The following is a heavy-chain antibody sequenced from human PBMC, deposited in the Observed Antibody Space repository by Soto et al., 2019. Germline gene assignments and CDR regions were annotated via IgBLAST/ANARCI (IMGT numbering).Heavy chain of an antibody. J-gene: IGHJ4*02. D-gene: IGHD3-10*01. CDR1: GGTFSSYT. V-gene: IGHV1-69*02. CDR3: ARRGFVGRDLDY. Sequence: QVQLVQSGAEVKKPESSVKVSCKASGGTFSSYTISWVRQAPGQGLEWMGRIIPILGIANYAQKFQGRVTITAYKSTSTAYMELSSLRSEDTAVYYCARRGFVGRDLDYWGQGTLVTVSS. CDR2: IIPILGIA.